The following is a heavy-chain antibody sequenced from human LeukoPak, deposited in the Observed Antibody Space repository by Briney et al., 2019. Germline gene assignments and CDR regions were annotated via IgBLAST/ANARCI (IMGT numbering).Heavy chain of an antibody. Sequence: ASVKVSCKASGYTFTGYYMHWVRQAPGQGPERMGWSNLHSGGTNYARNFQGRVTMTRDTSITAAYMELSGLTSDDTATYYCAREPPAYCGADCYALGYWGQGALVTVSS. CDR2: SNLHSGGT. J-gene: IGHJ4*02. CDR1: GYTFTGYY. D-gene: IGHD2-21*02. V-gene: IGHV1-2*02. CDR3: AREPPAYCGADCYALGY.